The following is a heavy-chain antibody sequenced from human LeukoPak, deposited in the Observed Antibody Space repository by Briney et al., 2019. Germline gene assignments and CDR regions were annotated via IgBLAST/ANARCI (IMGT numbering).Heavy chain of an antibody. CDR2: INPNSGGT. CDR3: ARGLTTIAVAYVWAGENGPHSE. J-gene: IGHJ4*02. V-gene: IGHV1-2*06. D-gene: IGHD6-19*01. Sequence: ASVKVSCKASGYTFTGYYMHRLRQAPGQGLEWMGRINPNSGGTNYAQKCQGRVTMTRDTSISTAYKELSRLRSDDTAVYYCARGLTTIAVAYVWAGENGPHSEWGQGTLVTVSS. CDR1: GYTFTGYY.